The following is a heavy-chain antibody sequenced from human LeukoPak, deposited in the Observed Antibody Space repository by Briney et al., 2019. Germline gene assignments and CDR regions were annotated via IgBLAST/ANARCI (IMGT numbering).Heavy chain of an antibody. CDR2: ISSSGSTI. CDR3: AREHSTIFGDSLNFDY. J-gene: IGHJ4*02. Sequence: GGSLRLSCAASGFTFSDYYMSWIRQAPGKGLEWVSYISSSGSTIYYADSVKGRFTISRDNAKNSLYLQMNSLRAEDTAVYYCAREHSTIFGDSLNFDYWGQGTLVTVPS. CDR1: GFTFSDYY. V-gene: IGHV3-11*01. D-gene: IGHD3-3*01.